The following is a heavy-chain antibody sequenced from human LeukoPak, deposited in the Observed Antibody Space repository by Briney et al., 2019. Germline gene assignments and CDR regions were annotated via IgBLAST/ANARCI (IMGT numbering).Heavy chain of an antibody. CDR3: AKDYLGATTARYFQH. CDR2: IRYDGSNK. CDR1: GFTFSSYG. Sequence: PGGSLRLSCAAPGFTFSSYGIHWVRQAPGKGLEWVAFIRYDGSNKYYADSVKGRFTISRDNSKNTLYLQMNSLRAEDTAVYYCAKDYLGATTARYFQHWGQGTLVTVSS. J-gene: IGHJ1*01. V-gene: IGHV3-30*02. D-gene: IGHD1-26*01.